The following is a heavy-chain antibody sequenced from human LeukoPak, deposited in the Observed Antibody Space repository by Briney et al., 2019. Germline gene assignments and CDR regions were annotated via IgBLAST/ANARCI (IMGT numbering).Heavy chain of an antibody. CDR1: GYTFTGYY. CDR2: INPNSGGT. CDR3: ARELGYCSSTSCYWGNWFDP. D-gene: IGHD2-2*01. Sequence: GASVKVSCKASGYTFTGYYMHWVRQAPGQGLEWMGWINPNSGGTNYAQKFQGRVTMTRDTSISTAYMELSRLRSDDTAVYYCARELGYCSSTSCYWGNWFDPWGQGTLVTVSS. V-gene: IGHV1-2*02. J-gene: IGHJ5*02.